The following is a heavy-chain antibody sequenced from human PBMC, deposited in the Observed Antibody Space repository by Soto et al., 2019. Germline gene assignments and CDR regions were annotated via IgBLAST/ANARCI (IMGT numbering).Heavy chain of an antibody. V-gene: IGHV4-34*01. D-gene: IGHD2-2*01. J-gene: IGHJ3*02. Sequence: QVQLQQWGAGLLKPSGTLSLTCAVYGGSFSGYYWTWIRQTPGKGLEWIGEISHSGTTNYKPSLKSRVTISADPSKKQFSLNLTSVTAADSGVYYCARGECSSNYCFTRWALDIWGQGTVVTVSS. CDR1: GGSFSGYY. CDR2: ISHSGTT. CDR3: ARGECSSNYCFTRWALDI.